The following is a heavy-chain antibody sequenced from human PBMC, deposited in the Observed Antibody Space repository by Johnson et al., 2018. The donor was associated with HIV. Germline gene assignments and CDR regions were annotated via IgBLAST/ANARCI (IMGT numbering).Heavy chain of an antibody. Sequence: MLLVESGGGVVQPGRSLRLSCAASGFTFSSYGMHWVRQAPGKGLEWVANIKQDGYEKYYVDSVKGRFTISRDDATNSLYLRMDSLRTEDTAVYYCVRPAAAGRDDAFDIWGQGTMVTVSS. J-gene: IGHJ3*02. CDR2: IKQDGYEK. CDR3: VRPAAAGRDDAFDI. CDR1: GFTFSSYG. V-gene: IGHV3-7*01. D-gene: IGHD6-13*01.